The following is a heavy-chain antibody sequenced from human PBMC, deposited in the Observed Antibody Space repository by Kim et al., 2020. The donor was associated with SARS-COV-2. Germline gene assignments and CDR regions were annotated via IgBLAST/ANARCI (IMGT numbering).Heavy chain of an antibody. CDR2: IYTSGST. CDR1: GGSISSGSYY. V-gene: IGHV4-61*02. D-gene: IGHD1-1*01. CDR3: ARVVFFPDWYDEYWYFDL. Sequence: SETLSLTCTVSGGSISSGSYYWSWIRQPAGKGLEWIGRIYTSGSTNYNPSLKSRVTISVDTSKNQFSLKLSSVTAADTAVYYCARVVFFPDWYDEYWYFDLWGRGTLVTVSS. J-gene: IGHJ2*01.